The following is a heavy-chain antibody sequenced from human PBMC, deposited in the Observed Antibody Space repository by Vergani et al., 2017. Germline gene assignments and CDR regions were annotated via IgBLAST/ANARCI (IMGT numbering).Heavy chain of an antibody. CDR3: ARDGTQGYSGYDSHGGFDP. J-gene: IGHJ5*02. D-gene: IGHD5-12*01. Sequence: QVQLVHSGSELKKPGASVKVSCKASGYTFTSYAMNWVRQAPGQGLEWMGWINTNTGNPTYAQGFTGRFVFSLDTSVSTAYLQISSLKAEDTAVYYCARDGTQGYSGYDSHGGFDPWGQGTLVTVSS. CDR1: GYTFTSYA. CDR2: INTNTGNP. V-gene: IGHV7-4-1*02.